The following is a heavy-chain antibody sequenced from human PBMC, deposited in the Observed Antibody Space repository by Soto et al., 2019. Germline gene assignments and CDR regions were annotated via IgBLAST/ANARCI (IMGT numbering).Heavy chain of an antibody. CDR2: ISSSSSYI. J-gene: IGHJ4*02. CDR1: GFTFSSYS. Sequence: PGGSLRLSCAASGFTFSSYSMNWVRQAPGKGLEWVSSISSSSSYIYYADSVKGRFTISRDNAKNSLYLQMNSLRAEDTAVYYCARDTSSSVFRINFDYWGQGTLVTVSS. D-gene: IGHD6-6*01. V-gene: IGHV3-21*01. CDR3: ARDTSSSVFRINFDY.